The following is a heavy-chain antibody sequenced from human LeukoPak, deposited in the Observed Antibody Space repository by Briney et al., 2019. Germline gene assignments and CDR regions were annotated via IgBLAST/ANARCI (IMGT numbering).Heavy chain of an antibody. D-gene: IGHD3-22*01. CDR3: ARDSDYYDSSGYYAPHYYGMDV. Sequence: ASVKVSCKASGYTFTSYGISWVRQAPGQGLEWMGWISAYNGNTNYAQELQGRVTMTTDTSTSTAYMELRSLRSDDTAVYYCARDSDYYDSSGYYAPHYYGMDVWGQGTTVTVSS. CDR1: GYTFTSYG. V-gene: IGHV1-18*01. CDR2: ISAYNGNT. J-gene: IGHJ6*02.